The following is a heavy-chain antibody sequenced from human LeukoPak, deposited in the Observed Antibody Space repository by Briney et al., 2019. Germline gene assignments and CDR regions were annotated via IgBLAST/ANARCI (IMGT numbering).Heavy chain of an antibody. CDR3: AKDGEYYYDGSGYPDPYYFDY. J-gene: IGHJ4*02. Sequence: PGGSLRLSCAASGFSFSHYSMTWARQASGKGLEWISYIGVGGRPTNYADSVKARFTISRDDAQNSLYLQMNSLRAEDTAVYYCAKDGEYYYDGSGYPDPYYFDYWGQGTLVTVSS. CDR1: GFSFSHYS. V-gene: IGHV3-48*01. CDR2: IGVGGRPT. D-gene: IGHD3-22*01.